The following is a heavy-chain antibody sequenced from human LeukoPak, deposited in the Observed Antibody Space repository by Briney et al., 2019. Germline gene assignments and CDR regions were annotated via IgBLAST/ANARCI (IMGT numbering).Heavy chain of an antibody. CDR3: AKSVVGATIDY. J-gene: IGHJ4*02. Sequence: PGGSLRLSCAASGFTFSSSAMSWVRQAPGKGLEWVSAISNNGGYTYYADSVKGRFTISRDNSKNTLYLQMNSLRAENTAVYYCAKSVVGATIDYWGQGTLVTVSS. V-gene: IGHV3-23*01. CDR1: GFTFSSSA. CDR2: ISNNGGYT. D-gene: IGHD1-26*01.